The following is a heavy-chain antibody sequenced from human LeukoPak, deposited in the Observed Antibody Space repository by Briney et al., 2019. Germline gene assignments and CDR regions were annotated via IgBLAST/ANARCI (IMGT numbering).Heavy chain of an antibody. Sequence: KPGGSLRLSCAASGFTFSSYSMNWVRQAPGKGLEWVSSISSSSSYIYYADSEKGRFTISRDNAKNSLYLQMNSLRAEDTAVYYCASHTRRYYYGSGSYYFDYWGQGTLVTVSS. D-gene: IGHD3-10*01. V-gene: IGHV3-21*01. J-gene: IGHJ4*02. CDR1: GFTFSSYS. CDR2: ISSSSSYI. CDR3: ASHTRRYYYGSGSYYFDY.